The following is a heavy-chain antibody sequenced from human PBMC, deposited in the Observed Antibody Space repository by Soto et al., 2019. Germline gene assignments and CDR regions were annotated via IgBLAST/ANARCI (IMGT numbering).Heavy chain of an antibody. Sequence: GGSLRLSCAASGFTFSSYAMHWVRQAPGKGLEWVAVISYDGSNKYYADSVKGRFTISRDNSKNTLYLQMNSLRAEDTAVYYCARDLGYYDCSGYYLYWGQGTLVTVSS. CDR2: ISYDGSNK. J-gene: IGHJ4*02. CDR1: GFTFSSYA. V-gene: IGHV3-30-3*01. CDR3: ARDLGYYDCSGYYLY. D-gene: IGHD3-22*01.